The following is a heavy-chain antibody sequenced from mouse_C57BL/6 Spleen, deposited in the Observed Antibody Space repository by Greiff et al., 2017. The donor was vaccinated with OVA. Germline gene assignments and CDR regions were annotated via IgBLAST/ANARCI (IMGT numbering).Heavy chain of an antibody. J-gene: IGHJ4*01. CDR3: ARADYGSSGDAMDY. D-gene: IGHD1-1*01. CDR2: IYPGSGST. Sequence: QVQLQQPGAELVKPGASVKMSCKASGYTFTSYWITWVKQRPGQGLEWIGDIYPGSGSTNYNEKFKSKATLTVDTSSSTAYMQLSSLTSEDSAVYDCARADYGSSGDAMDYWGQGTSVTVSS. V-gene: IGHV1-55*01. CDR1: GYTFTSYW.